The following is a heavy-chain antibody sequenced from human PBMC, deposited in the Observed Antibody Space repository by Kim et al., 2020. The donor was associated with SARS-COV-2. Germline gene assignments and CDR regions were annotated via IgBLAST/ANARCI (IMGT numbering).Heavy chain of an antibody. V-gene: IGHV3-33*01. CDR1: GFTFSTYS. CDR2: IWSHGNTK. J-gene: IGHJ4*02. D-gene: IGHD2-21*01. Sequence: GGSLRLSCAVSGFTFSTYSMHWVRQAPGKGLEWVAIIWSHGNTKYYGDSVKGRFTISKDNSRNSLYLQISTLRPEDTAVYYCARGIEGGFDYWGQGTLVTVSS. CDR3: ARGIEGGFDY.